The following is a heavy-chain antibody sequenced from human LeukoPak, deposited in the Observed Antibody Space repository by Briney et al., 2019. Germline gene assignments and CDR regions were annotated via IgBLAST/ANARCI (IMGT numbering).Heavy chain of an antibody. V-gene: IGHV4-39*01. CDR1: GGSISSSSYY. CDR2: IYYSGST. D-gene: IGHD3-10*01. J-gene: IGHJ4*02. CDR3: ARLGRFGELLVDY. Sequence: SETPSLTCTVSGGSISSSSYYWGWTRQPPGKGLEWIGSIYYSGSTYYNPSLKSRVTISVNTSKNQFSLKLSSVTAADTAVYYCARLGRFGELLVDYWGQGTLVTVSS.